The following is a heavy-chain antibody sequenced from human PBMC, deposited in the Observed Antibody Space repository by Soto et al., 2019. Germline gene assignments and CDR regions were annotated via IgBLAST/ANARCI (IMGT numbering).Heavy chain of an antibody. J-gene: IGHJ4*02. V-gene: IGHV4-31*03. D-gene: IGHD2-2*01. CDR2: IYYSGST. CDR1: GGSISSGGYY. CDR3: ARGRSSTSPYPIGY. Sequence: QVQLQESGPGLVKPSQTLSLTCTVSGGSISSGGYYWSWIRQHPGKGLEWIGYIYYSGSTYYNPSLKRRVTISVDTSKTQFSLKLSSVTAADTAVYYWARGRSSTSPYPIGYWGQGTLVTVSS.